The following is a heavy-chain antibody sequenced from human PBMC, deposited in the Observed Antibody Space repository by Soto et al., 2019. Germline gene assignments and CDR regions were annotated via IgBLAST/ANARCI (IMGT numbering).Heavy chain of an antibody. CDR3: ARARKIAARPHAFDI. J-gene: IGHJ3*02. Sequence: ASVKVSCKASGYTFTSYGISWVRQAPGQGLEWMGWISAYNGNTNYAQKLQGRVTMTTDTSTSTAYMELRSLRSDDTAVYYCARARKIAARPHAFDIWGQGTMVTVSS. CDR1: GYTFTSYG. D-gene: IGHD6-6*01. V-gene: IGHV1-18*01. CDR2: ISAYNGNT.